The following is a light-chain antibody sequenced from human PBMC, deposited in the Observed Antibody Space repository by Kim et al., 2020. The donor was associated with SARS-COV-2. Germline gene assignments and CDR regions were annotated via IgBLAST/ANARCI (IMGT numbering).Light chain of an antibody. CDR2: RHR. CDR1: KLGDKY. V-gene: IGLV3-1*01. Sequence: SYELTQPPSVSVSPGQTASVTCSGDKLGDKYASWYQLKPGQSPVLVIYRHRKRPSGIPERFSGSNSGNTATLTISGTQAVDEADYFCQAWDSSTVVFGGGTQLTVL. J-gene: IGLJ2*01. CDR3: QAWDSSTVV.